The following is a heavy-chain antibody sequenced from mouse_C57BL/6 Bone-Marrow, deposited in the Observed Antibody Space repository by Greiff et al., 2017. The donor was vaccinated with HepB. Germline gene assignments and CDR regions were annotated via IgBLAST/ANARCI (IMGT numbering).Heavy chain of an antibody. CDR3: ARDRSGYEMCSDFDD. V-gene: IGHV1-53*01. J-gene: IGHJ2*01. CDR2: INPSNGGT. CDR1: GYTFTSYW. D-gene: IGHD3-2*02. Sequence: QVQLQQPGTELVKPGASVKLSCKASGYTFTSYWMHWVKQRPGQGLEWIGNINPSNGGTNYNEKFKSKATLTVDKSSSTAYMQLSSLTSEDSAVYYCARDRSGYEMCSDFDDWGQGTTPTVSS.